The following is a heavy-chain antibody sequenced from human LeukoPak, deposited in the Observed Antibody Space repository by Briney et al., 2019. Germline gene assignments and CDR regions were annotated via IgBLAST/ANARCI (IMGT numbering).Heavy chain of an antibody. J-gene: IGHJ4*02. CDR3: GNQCSGGICPEN. D-gene: IGHD2-15*01. CDR2: IGQDGSVK. V-gene: IGHV3-7*01. CDR1: GFRFTSYW. Sequence: GGSLRLSCAASGFRFTSYWMTWVRQAPGKGLEWVGNIGQDGSVKNYADSVKGRFTISRDDAKNSVFLQMNSLRAEDTAFYYCGNQCSGGICPENWGRGTLVTVSS.